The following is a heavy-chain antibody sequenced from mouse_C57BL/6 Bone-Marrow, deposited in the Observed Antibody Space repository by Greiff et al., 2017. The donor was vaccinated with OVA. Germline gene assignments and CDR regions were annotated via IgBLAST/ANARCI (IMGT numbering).Heavy chain of an antibody. D-gene: IGHD2-3*01. J-gene: IGHJ3*01. Sequence: QVQLQQPGAELVKPGASVKMSCKASGYTFTSFWITWVKQRPGQGLEWIGDIYPGSGSTNYNEKFKSKATLTVDTSSSTAYMQLSSLTSEDSAVYYCAREGYDGYPSWFAYWGQGTLVTVSA. CDR1: GYTFTSFW. V-gene: IGHV1-55*01. CDR2: IYPGSGST. CDR3: AREGYDGYPSWFAY.